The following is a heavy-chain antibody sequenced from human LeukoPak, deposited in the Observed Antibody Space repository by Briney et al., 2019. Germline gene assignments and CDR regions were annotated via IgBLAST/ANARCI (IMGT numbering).Heavy chain of an antibody. V-gene: IGHV4-59*12. Sequence: SETLSLTCTVSGGSISSYYWSWIRQPPGKGLEWIGYIYYSGSTNYNPSLKSRVTISVDTSKNQFSLKLSSVTAADTAVYYCARAGSGADAFDIWGQGTMATVSS. CDR2: IYYSGST. D-gene: IGHD6-25*01. CDR3: ARAGSGADAFDI. J-gene: IGHJ3*02. CDR1: GGSISSYY.